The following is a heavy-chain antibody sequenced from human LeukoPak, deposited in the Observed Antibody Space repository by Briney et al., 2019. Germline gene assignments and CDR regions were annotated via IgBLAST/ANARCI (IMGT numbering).Heavy chain of an antibody. J-gene: IGHJ4*02. CDR1: GYSINSGYY. Sequence: SETLSLTCAVSGYSINSGYYWVWIRQPPGKGLEWIGTIYHSGSTYHNPSPKSRVTISVDTSKNQFSLKLPSVTAADTAVYYCARGRGSDFWSASNIWGQGTLVTVSS. D-gene: IGHD3-3*01. V-gene: IGHV4-38-2*01. CDR3: ARGRGSDFWSASNI. CDR2: IYHSGST.